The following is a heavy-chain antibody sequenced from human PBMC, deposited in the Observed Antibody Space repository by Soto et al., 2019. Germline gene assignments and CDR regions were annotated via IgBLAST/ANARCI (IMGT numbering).Heavy chain of an antibody. Sequence: SETLSLTCTVSDGSISSSSYYWGWIRQPPGKGLEWIGNVYYSGSTYYNPSLKSRVTMSVDTSKNQFSLKLSSVTAADTAVYYCARQEFRGTGYYCYVDVWGKGTTVTVSS. V-gene: IGHV4-39*01. CDR1: DGSISSSSYY. J-gene: IGHJ6*03. D-gene: IGHD1-1*01. CDR3: ARQEFRGTGYYCYVDV. CDR2: VYYSGST.